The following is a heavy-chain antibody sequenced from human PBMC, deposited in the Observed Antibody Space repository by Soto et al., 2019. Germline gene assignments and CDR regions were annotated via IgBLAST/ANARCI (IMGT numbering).Heavy chain of an antibody. J-gene: IGHJ4*02. CDR2: ISNNGGST. V-gene: IGHV3-23*01. CDR1: GFIFSSVA. D-gene: IGHD6-19*01. Sequence: GGSLSLSCAASGFIFSSVAMSSVRQARGKGLEWVSTISNNGGSTYSADSVKGRFTISRDNSKNTLYLQMNSLRAEDTAVYYCAKDPDISGWYQTDLDYWGQGTLVTVSS. CDR3: AKDPDISGWYQTDLDY.